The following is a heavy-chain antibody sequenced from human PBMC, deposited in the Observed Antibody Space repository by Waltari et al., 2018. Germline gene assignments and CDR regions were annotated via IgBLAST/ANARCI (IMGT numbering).Heavy chain of an antibody. CDR1: GDPISPTRHY. Sequence: QLQLPESGPGLVKPSETLSLTCTVSGDPISPTRHYRGWIRQAPGKGLEWVGFIHSSGSTYYNPSLKSRVTLSVETSKNQFSLRLTSVTAADTAVYYCARPANFYYDRGGYDYWGQGTLVTVSS. CDR2: IHSSGST. J-gene: IGHJ4*02. V-gene: IGHV4-39*01. D-gene: IGHD3-22*01. CDR3: ARPANFYYDRGGYDY.